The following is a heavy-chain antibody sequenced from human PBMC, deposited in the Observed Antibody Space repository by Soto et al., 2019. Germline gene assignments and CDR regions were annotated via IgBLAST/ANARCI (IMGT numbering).Heavy chain of an antibody. Sequence: QVQLVESGGGLVKPGGSLRLSCAASGFTFNDHYMTWIRQAPGKGLEWVSFISSDSIYTNSADSVKGRFTISRDNAKNLLYLQMSSVRVEDTAVYYCATDSPGSGLDYGMDVWGHGTTVAVSS. CDR2: ISSDSIYT. V-gene: IGHV3-11*06. CDR1: GFTFNDHY. CDR3: ATDSPGSGLDYGMDV. D-gene: IGHD3-10*01. J-gene: IGHJ6*02.